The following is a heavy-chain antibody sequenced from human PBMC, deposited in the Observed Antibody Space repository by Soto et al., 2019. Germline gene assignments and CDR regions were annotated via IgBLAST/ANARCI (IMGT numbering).Heavy chain of an antibody. V-gene: IGHV4-34*01. J-gene: IGHJ4*02. CDR3: AVTYSSSWRRFDY. D-gene: IGHD6-13*01. CDR2: INHSGST. CDR1: GGSFSGYY. Sequence: PSETLSLTCAVYGGSFSGYYWTWIRQPPGTGLEWIGEINHSGSTNYNPSLKSRVTISVDTSKNQFSLKLTSVTAADTAVYYCAVTYSSSWRRFDYWGQGTLVTVS.